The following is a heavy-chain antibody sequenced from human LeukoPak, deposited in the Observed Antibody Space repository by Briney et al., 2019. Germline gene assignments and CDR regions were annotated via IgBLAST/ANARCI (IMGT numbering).Heavy chain of an antibody. V-gene: IGHV1-18*01. J-gene: IGHJ6*03. Sequence: GASVKVSCKASGYTFTSYGISWVRQAPGQGLEWMGWISAYNGNTNYAQKLQGRVTMTTDTSTSTAYMELRSLRSDDTAVYYCARENRGRSSSRTYYYYYYMDVWGKGTTVTVSS. CDR3: ARENRGRSSSRTYYYYYYMDV. CDR1: GYTFTSYG. D-gene: IGHD6-6*01. CDR2: ISAYNGNT.